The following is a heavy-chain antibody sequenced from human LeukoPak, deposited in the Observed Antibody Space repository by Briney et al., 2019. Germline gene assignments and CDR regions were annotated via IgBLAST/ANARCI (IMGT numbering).Heavy chain of an antibody. D-gene: IGHD2-2*01. CDR3: AQGGVVPAFYYYYGMDV. CDR2: ISGSGGST. Sequence: GGSLRLSCPASGFTFSSYAMSWVRQAPGKGLEWVSAISGSGGSTYYADSVKGRFTISRDNSKNTLYLQMNSLRAEDTAVYYCAQGGVVPAFYYYYGMDVWGQGTTVTVSS. J-gene: IGHJ6*02. V-gene: IGHV3-23*01. CDR1: GFTFSSYA.